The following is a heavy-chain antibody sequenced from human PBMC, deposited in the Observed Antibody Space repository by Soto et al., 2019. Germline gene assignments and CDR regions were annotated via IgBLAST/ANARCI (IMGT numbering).Heavy chain of an antibody. J-gene: IGHJ5*02. V-gene: IGHV1-2*02. CDR3: AKDLSRQLAYWLDP. D-gene: IGHD6-6*01. Sequence: ASVKVSCKASGFSFTGYYIRWLRQAPGQGLEWMGWINAHSGGTEYAQKLQGSVTLTRDTSIATAYLTLSSLTSDDTALYYCAKDLSRQLAYWLDPWGQGTQVTVSS. CDR2: INAHSGGT. CDR1: GFSFTGYY.